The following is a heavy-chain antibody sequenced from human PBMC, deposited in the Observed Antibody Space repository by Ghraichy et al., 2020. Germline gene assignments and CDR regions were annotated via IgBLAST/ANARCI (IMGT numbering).Heavy chain of an antibody. J-gene: IGHJ4*02. CDR2: ISYDGSNK. V-gene: IGHV3-30*04. CDR1: GFTFSSYA. D-gene: IGHD6-19*01. Sequence: LSLTCAASGFTFSSYAMHWVRQAPGKGLEWVAVISYDGSNKYYADSVKGRFTISRDNSKNTLYLQMNSLRAEDTAVYYCASLAVIAVAGTEGGRTNFDSWGQGTLLTVSS. CDR3: ASLAVIAVAGTEGGRTNFDS.